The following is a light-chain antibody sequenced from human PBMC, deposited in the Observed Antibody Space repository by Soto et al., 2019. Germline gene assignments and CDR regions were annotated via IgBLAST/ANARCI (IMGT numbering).Light chain of an antibody. CDR3: EQSTKRPLT. CDR2: AAS. CDR1: QGVSRY. V-gene: IGKV1-9*01. Sequence: TQPPCSRSTSMEDSVTITCRASQGVSRYLSWYQQKPGRAPILLISAASTLQSGVPARFSGSGSGTDFTLSITSLQSEDFVVDNCEQSTKRPLTLGGGTMLDIK. J-gene: IGKJ4*01.